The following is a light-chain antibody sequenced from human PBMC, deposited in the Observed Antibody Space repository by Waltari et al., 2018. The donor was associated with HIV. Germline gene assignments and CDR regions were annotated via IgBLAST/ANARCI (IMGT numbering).Light chain of an antibody. CDR3: QSFDSSLTTSGVI. J-gene: IGLJ2*01. CDR2: ANI. Sequence: QSVLTQPPSVSGAPGQRVTISCTVSSSNIVACSDVHWYQHLPGTAPKLLIYANINRPSGVPDRFSGSKSGSSASLAITGLQAEDEAHYYCQSFDSSLTTSGVIFGGGTKLTVL. V-gene: IGLV1-40*01. CDR1: SSNIVACSD.